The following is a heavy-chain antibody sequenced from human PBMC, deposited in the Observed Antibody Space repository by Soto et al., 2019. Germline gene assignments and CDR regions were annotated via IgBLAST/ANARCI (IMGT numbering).Heavy chain of an antibody. CDR2: VIAGGTST. CDR3: AKGRSSSSSGWYFFDY. CDR1: GFTFSSYP. Sequence: GGSLRLSCAASGFTFSSYPMSWVRQAPGKGLEWISTVIAGGTSTFCADSVKGRFTISRDNSLNTLYLQMNSLRAEDTAVYYCAKGRSSSSSGWYFFDYWGQGTLVTVSS. J-gene: IGHJ4*02. D-gene: IGHD6-19*01. V-gene: IGHV3-23*01.